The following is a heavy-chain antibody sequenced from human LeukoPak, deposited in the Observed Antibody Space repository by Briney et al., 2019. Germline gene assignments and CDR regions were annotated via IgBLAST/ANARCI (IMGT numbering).Heavy chain of an antibody. Sequence: ASVKVSCKASGYIFTSFYMHWVRQAPGQGLEWMGIINPSGGNTGYAQKFQGRVTMTRDTSTSTVYMELSSLRSEDTAVYYCASNPPNTGDFYYWGLGSLVTVSS. D-gene: IGHD1-1*01. CDR3: ASNPPNTGDFYY. V-gene: IGHV1-46*01. CDR1: GYIFTSFY. J-gene: IGHJ4*02. CDR2: INPSGGNT.